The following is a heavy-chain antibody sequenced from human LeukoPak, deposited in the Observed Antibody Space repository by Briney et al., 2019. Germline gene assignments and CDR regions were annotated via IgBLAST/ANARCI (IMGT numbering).Heavy chain of an antibody. J-gene: IGHJ4*02. D-gene: IGHD6-6*01. CDR1: GFTFSSYW. Sequence: PGRSLRLSCAASGFTFSSYWMHWVRQAPGKGLVWVSRINSDGSSTSYADSVRGRFSISRDNAKNTLYLQMNSLRAEDTAVYCCARGLSGYASSLGYWGQGTLVTVSA. CDR2: INSDGSST. CDR3: ARGLSGYASSLGY. V-gene: IGHV3-74*01.